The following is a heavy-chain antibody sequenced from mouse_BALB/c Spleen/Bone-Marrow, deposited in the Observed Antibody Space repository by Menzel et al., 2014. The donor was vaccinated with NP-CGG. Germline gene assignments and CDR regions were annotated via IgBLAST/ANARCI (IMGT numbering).Heavy chain of an antibody. CDR3: ARLGYYGWFAY. Sequence: EAKLMESGGGLVQPGGSLKLSCAASGFDFSRYWMSWVRRAPGKGLQWIGEINPESNTINYTPSLKDKFIISRDNAKNTLYLQMSKVRSEDTALYCCARLGYYGWFAYWGQGTLVTVSA. J-gene: IGHJ3*01. CDR2: INPESNTI. V-gene: IGHV4-1*02. CDR1: GFDFSRYW. D-gene: IGHD2-3*01.